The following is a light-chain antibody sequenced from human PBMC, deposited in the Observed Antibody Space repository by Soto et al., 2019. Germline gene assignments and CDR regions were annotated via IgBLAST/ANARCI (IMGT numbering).Light chain of an antibody. V-gene: IGKV1-5*03. CDR2: EAS. Sequence: DIQMTQSPSTVSASVGDRVTITCRASRTVYSWLAWYQQKPGKAPKLLISEASTLQSGVPSRFAGSGSGTEFTLAISRLQPDDFATYYCQQYSSYSPYTFGQGTKVDIK. CDR3: QQYSSYSPYT. J-gene: IGKJ2*01. CDR1: RTVYSW.